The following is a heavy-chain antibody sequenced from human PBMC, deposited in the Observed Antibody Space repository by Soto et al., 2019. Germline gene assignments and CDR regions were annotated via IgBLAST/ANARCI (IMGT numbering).Heavy chain of an antibody. Sequence: ASVQVSCQASGYTFTGYYMHGVRQAPGQGLEWMGWINPNSGGTNYAQKFQGRVTMTRDTSISTAYMELSRLRSDDTAVYYCAYLAGHGDIDYWGQGTLVTVSS. CDR3: AYLAGHGDIDY. V-gene: IGHV1-2*02. J-gene: IGHJ4*02. CDR2: INPNSGGT. D-gene: IGHD6-19*01. CDR1: GYTFTGYY.